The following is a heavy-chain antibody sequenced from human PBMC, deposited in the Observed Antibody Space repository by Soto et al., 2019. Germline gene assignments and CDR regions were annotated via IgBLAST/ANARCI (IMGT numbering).Heavy chain of an antibody. CDR3: ARKVHSNYYFYYYFGKDV. D-gene: IGHD4-4*01. Sequence: SETLSLTCTVSGGSISSSSYYWGWIRQPPGKGLEWIGSIYYSGSTYYNPSLKSRVTISVDTSKNQFSLKLSSVTAADTAVYYCARKVHSNYYFYYYFGKDVWGQGNTVTGSS. CDR1: GGSISSSSYY. CDR2: IYYSGST. V-gene: IGHV4-39*01. J-gene: IGHJ6*02.